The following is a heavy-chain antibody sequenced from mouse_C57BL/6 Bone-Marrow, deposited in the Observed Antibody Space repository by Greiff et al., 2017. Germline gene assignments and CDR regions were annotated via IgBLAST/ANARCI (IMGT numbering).Heavy chain of an antibody. D-gene: IGHD2-4*01. CDR3: ARLGFYDYDEGAWFAY. J-gene: IGHJ3*01. CDR1: GYTFTSYG. Sequence: VQLQQSGAELARPGASVKLSCKASGYTFTSYGISWVKQRTGQGLEWIGEIYPRSGNTYYNEKFKGKATLTADKSSSTAYMELRSLTSEDSAVYFCARLGFYDYDEGAWFAYWGQGTLVTVSA. CDR2: IYPRSGNT. V-gene: IGHV1-81*01.